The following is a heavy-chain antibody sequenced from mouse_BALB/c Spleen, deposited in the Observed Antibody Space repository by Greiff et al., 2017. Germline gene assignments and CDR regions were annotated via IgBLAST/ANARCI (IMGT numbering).Heavy chain of an antibody. CDR1: GFTFSSYY. D-gene: IGHD1-1*01. V-gene: IGHV5-6-2*01. J-gene: IGHJ4*01. CDR2: INSNGGST. CDR3: ARHDITTVVASMDY. Sequence: EVQRVESGGGLVKLGGSLKLSCAASGFTFSSYYMSWVRQTPEKRLELVAAINSNGGSTYYPDTVKGRFTISRDNAKNTLYLQMSSLKSEDTALYYCARHDITTVVASMDYWGQGTSVTVSS.